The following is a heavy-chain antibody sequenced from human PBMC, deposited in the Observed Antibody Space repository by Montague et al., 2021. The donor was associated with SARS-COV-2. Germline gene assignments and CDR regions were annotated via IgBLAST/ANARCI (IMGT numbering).Heavy chain of an antibody. D-gene: IGHD2-21*01. V-gene: IGHV4-4*07. CDR2: IDSSGGT. CDR3: GRSVVDDSPGVDY. CDR1: GDSISSFY. Sequence: SETLSLTCTVSGDSISSFYWNWIRQPAGKGLEWIGHIDSSGGTNYNPSLKSRVTMSVDTSKNQSSLKLNSVTAADTAVYYCGRSVVDDSPGVDYWGRGTPVTVSS. J-gene: IGHJ4*02.